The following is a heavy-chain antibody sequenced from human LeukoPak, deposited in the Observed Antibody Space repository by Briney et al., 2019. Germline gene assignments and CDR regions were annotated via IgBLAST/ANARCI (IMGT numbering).Heavy chain of an antibody. V-gene: IGHV4-59*01. CDR1: GDSIGNYY. CDR3: ATGGVYFDY. J-gene: IGHJ4*02. CDR2: IYYTGTT. D-gene: IGHD1-26*01. Sequence: SETLSLTCTVSGDSIGNYYWTWIRQPPGKGLEWIGYIYYTGTTNYNPSLKSRFTISVDTSKNQFSLKLSSVTAADTAVYYCATGGVYFDYWGQGTLVTVSS.